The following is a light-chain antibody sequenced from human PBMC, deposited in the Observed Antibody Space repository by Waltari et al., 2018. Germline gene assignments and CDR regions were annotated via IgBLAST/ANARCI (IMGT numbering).Light chain of an antibody. J-gene: IGKJ3*01. Sequence: DFVMTQSPEFLAVSLGERATINCKSSQSVLYSPNSKNYLAWYQQKPGQPPKLLIYWASTRESGVPDRFSGSGSGTDFTLTISSLQAEDVALYYCQQYYNTPFTFGPGTKVDIK. CDR3: QQYYNTPFT. CDR2: WAS. CDR1: QSVLYSPNSKNY. V-gene: IGKV4-1*01.